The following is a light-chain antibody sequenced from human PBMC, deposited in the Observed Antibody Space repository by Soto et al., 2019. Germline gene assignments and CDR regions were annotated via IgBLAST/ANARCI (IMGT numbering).Light chain of an antibody. Sequence: QSVLTQPPSVSGAPGKRVTISCTGSSSNIGAGYDVHWYQQLPKTAPKLLIYGNSNRPSGVPDRFSGSKSGTSASLAITGLQAEDEADYYCQSYDSSLSVVVFGGGTKLTVL. CDR3: QSYDSSLSVVV. V-gene: IGLV1-40*01. J-gene: IGLJ2*01. CDR2: GNS. CDR1: SSNIGAGYD.